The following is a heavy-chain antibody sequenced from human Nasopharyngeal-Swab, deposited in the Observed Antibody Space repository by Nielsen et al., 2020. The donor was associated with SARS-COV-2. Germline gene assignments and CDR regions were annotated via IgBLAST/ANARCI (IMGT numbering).Heavy chain of an antibody. Sequence: GGSLTLSCAASGFTFSSYEMNWVRQAPGKGLEWVSYISSSGSTIYYPDSVKGRFTISRDNAKNSLYMQMNSLRAEDTAVYYCAREGGIAYYWGQGTLVTVSS. CDR3: AREGGIAYY. D-gene: IGHD6-13*01. CDR1: GFTFSSYE. J-gene: IGHJ4*02. V-gene: IGHV3-48*03. CDR2: ISSSGSTI.